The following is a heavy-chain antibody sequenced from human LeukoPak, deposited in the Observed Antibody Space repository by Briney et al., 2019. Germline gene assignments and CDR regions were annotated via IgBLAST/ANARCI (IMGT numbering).Heavy chain of an antibody. CDR1: GGSISSYY. J-gene: IGHJ4*02. CDR3: ARGAVVAAHFDY. CDR2: IYTSGST. D-gene: IGHD2-15*01. V-gene: IGHV4-4*07. Sequence: SETLPLTCTVSGGSISSYYWSWIRQPAGKGLEWIGRIYTSGSTNYNPSLKSRVTMSVDTSKNQFSLKLSSVTAADTAVYYCARGAVVAAHFDYWGQGTLVTVSS.